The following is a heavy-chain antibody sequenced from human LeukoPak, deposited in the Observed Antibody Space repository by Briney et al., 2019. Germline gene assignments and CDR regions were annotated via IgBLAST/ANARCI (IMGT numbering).Heavy chain of an antibody. CDR1: GGSFSGYY. Sequence: PSETLSLTCAVYGGSFSGYYWSWIRQPPGKGLEWIGEINHSGSTNYNPSLKSRVTISVDTSKNQFSLKLSSMTAADTAVYYCAIAARPYNWFDPWGQGTLVTVSS. D-gene: IGHD6-6*01. CDR3: AIAARPYNWFDP. V-gene: IGHV4-34*01. J-gene: IGHJ5*02. CDR2: INHSGST.